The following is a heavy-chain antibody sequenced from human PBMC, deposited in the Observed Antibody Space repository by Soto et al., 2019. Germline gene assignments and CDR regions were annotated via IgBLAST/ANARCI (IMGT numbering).Heavy chain of an antibody. Sequence: HEHLVQSGAELKRPGASLKVSCKASGYSFTVYYIHWVRQAPGQGLEWIGWINPDSGATNYAQNFQGRGTMTSDTSNSTSSMDLTSLTSNDTAVYYCARGDYGTGGYPFNYFDYCGQGTLVIGSS. J-gene: IGHJ4*02. CDR2: INPDSGAT. CDR1: GYSFTVYY. D-gene: IGHD2-8*02. V-gene: IGHV1-2*02. CDR3: ARGDYGTGGYPFNYFDY.